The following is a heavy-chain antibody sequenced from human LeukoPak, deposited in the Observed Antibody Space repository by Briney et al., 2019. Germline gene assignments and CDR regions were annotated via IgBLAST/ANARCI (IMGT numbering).Heavy chain of an antibody. Sequence: VSVKVSCKASGYTFTVYYMHWVRQASGQGLEWMGWINTNTGNPTYAQGFTGRFVFSLDTSVSTAYLQISSLKTEDTAVYYCARDRTLFDYWGQGTLVTVSS. CDR1: GYTFTVYY. D-gene: IGHD1-14*01. J-gene: IGHJ4*02. CDR2: INTNTGNP. V-gene: IGHV7-4-1*02. CDR3: ARDRTLFDY.